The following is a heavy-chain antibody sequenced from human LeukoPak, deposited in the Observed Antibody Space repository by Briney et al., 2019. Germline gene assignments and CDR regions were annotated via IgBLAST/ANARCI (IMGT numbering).Heavy chain of an antibody. Sequence: VGSLRLSCAASGFTFSSYAMSWVRQAPGKGLEWVSTINGSGGSAYYADSVKGRFTISRDNSKNTLYLQMNSLRAEDTAIYYCAKSSKAARPDYWGQGTLVTVSS. J-gene: IGHJ4*02. V-gene: IGHV3-23*01. CDR2: INGSGGSA. CDR3: AKSSKAARPDY. CDR1: GFTFSSYA. D-gene: IGHD6-6*01.